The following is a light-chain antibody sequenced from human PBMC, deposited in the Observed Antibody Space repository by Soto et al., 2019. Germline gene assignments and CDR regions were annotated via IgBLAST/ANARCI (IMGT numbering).Light chain of an antibody. J-gene: IGLJ1*01. CDR1: SSDIGAYDY. V-gene: IGLV2-14*01. CDR2: DVT. Sequence: QSALTQPASVSGSPGQSITISCTGSSSDIGAYDYVSWYQQRPVKAPKLMIFDVTSRPSGVSDRFSGSKSGNTASLTISGLQTEDEADYYCSSYTSSSTPYVFGTGTKLTVL. CDR3: SSYTSSSTPYV.